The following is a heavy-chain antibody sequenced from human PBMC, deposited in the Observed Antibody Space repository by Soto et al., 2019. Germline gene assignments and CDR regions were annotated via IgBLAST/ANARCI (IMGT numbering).Heavy chain of an antibody. V-gene: IGHV4-59*01. CDR1: GGSISNYY. CDR2: MYYNGNI. J-gene: IGHJ5*02. Sequence: SETLSLTCNVSGGSISNYYWTWVRQSPEKGLEWIGYMYYNGNINYNPSLKSRVTISIDTSKNQFSLTLRSVTAADTAVYYCASGGNWFDPWGQGVLVTVSS. D-gene: IGHD3-16*01. CDR3: ASGGNWFDP.